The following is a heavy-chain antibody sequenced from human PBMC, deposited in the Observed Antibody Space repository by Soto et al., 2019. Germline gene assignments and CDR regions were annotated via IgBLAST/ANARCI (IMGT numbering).Heavy chain of an antibody. J-gene: IGHJ5*02. Sequence: SETLSLTCAVSGGSISSSNWWSWVRQPPGKGLEWIGEIYHSGSTNYNPSLKSRVTISVDKSKNQFSLKLSSVTAADTAVYYCAREGRGQQWLPHYNWFDPWGQGTLVTVSS. D-gene: IGHD6-19*01. CDR2: IYHSGST. CDR1: GGSISSSNW. CDR3: AREGRGQQWLPHYNWFDP. V-gene: IGHV4-4*02.